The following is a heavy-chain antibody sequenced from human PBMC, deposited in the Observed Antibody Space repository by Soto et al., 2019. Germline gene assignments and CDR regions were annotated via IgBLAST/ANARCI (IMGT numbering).Heavy chain of an antibody. V-gene: IGHV3-15*01. CDR2: IKTKTDGGTT. Sequence: PGGSLRLSCAASGFTFSYAWMTWVRQAPGKGLEWVGRIKTKTDGGTTDYAAPVKGRFIISRDDLKDTLYLQMNSLKTEDTAVYYCTATLGYWGQGTLVTVSS. D-gene: IGHD5-12*01. CDR3: TATLGY. J-gene: IGHJ4*02. CDR1: GFTFSYAW.